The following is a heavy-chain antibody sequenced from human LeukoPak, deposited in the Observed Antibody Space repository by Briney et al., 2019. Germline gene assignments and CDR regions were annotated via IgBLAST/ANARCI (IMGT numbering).Heavy chain of an antibody. Sequence: ASVTASFKASGYTFTIYDINWVRQATGQGLEWMGWMNPNSGNTGYTQKFQGRGTITRNPSIRTAYMQLSSLRSEDPAVYYCPRGTRYCTGGSCYFWFDPWGQGTLLTVSS. D-gene: IGHD2-15*01. V-gene: IGHV1-8*01. CDR3: PRGTRYCTGGSCYFWFDP. J-gene: IGHJ5*02. CDR1: GYTFTIYD. CDR2: MNPNSGNT.